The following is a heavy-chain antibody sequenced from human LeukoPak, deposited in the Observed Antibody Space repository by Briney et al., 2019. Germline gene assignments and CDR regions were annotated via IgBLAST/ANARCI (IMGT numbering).Heavy chain of an antibody. CDR2: IKQDGSEK. Sequence: GGSLRLSCAASGFTFSSYWMSWVRQAPGKGLEWVANIKQDGSEKYYVDSVKGRFTISRDNAKNSLYLQMNSLRAEDTAVYYCARDHLGSGWYFGGNWFDPWGQGTLVTVSS. CDR1: GFTFSSYW. V-gene: IGHV3-7*01. D-gene: IGHD6-19*01. CDR3: ARDHLGSGWYFGGNWFDP. J-gene: IGHJ5*02.